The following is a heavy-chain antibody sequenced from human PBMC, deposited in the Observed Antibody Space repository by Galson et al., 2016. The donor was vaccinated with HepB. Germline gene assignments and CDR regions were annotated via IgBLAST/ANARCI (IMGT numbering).Heavy chain of an antibody. J-gene: IGHJ4*02. Sequence: SLRLSCAASGFTFSSYAMSWVRQAPGKGLEWVSVIGSSGVDTHYADSVRGRFTISRDNSKSTMYLQMNRLRAEDTAVYYCAKRLPGVSPGDFWGQGTLVTVSS. CDR2: IGSSGVDT. CDR3: AKRLPGVSPGDF. V-gene: IGHV3-23*01. CDR1: GFTFSSYA. D-gene: IGHD2-8*01.